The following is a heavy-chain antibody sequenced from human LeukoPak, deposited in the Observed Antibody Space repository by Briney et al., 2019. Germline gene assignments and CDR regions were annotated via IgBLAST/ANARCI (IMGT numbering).Heavy chain of an antibody. CDR1: GFTFSNYW. CDR2: IKEDGRDR. J-gene: IGHJ4*02. D-gene: IGHD3-3*01. V-gene: IGHV3-7*01. Sequence: PGGSLRLSCAASGFTFSNYWMSWVRQAPGKGGEWGANIKEDGRDRYSVDFVKGRFTIPRDNAKNSLYLQMNSLSAEDTAVYYCARGGSGYDYWGQGTLVTVSS. CDR3: ARGGSGYDY.